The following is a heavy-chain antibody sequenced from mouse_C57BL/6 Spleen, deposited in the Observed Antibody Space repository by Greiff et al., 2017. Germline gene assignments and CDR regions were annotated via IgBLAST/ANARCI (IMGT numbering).Heavy chain of an antibody. CDR1: GFTFSSYA. V-gene: IGHV5-9-1*02. Sequence: EVQRVESGEGLVKPGGSLKLSCAASGFTFSSYAMSWVRQTPEKRLEWVAYISSGGDYMYYADTVKGRLTISRDNARNTLYLQMSSLKSEDTAMYYCTRDGHYYGSSFHWYFDVWGTGTTVTVSS. CDR2: ISSGGDYM. D-gene: IGHD1-1*01. CDR3: TRDGHYYGSSFHWYFDV. J-gene: IGHJ1*03.